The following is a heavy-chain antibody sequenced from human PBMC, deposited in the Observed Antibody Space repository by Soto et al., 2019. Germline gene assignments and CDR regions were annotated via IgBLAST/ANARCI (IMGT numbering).Heavy chain of an antibody. Sequence: ASVKVSCKASGYTFTSYYMHWVRQAPGQGLEWMGIINPSGGSTSYAQKFQGRVTMTRDTSTSTVNMELSSLRSEDTAVYYCARSITILGVVTKHDYYFGMDVWGQGPKVPVSS. CDR1: GYTFTSYY. J-gene: IGHJ6*02. D-gene: IGHD3-3*01. V-gene: IGHV1-46*01. CDR3: ARSITILGVVTKHDYYFGMDV. CDR2: INPSGGST.